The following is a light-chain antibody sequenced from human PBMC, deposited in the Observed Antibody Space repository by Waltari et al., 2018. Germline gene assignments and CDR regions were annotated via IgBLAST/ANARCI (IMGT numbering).Light chain of an antibody. CDR1: SGHSSNV. J-gene: IGLJ3*02. CDR3: QTGGHGTWV. V-gene: IGLV4-69*01. CDR2: VNSDGSH. Sequence: QLVLTQSPSASASLGASVKLTCTLRSGHSSNVIPWPQQQPEKGPRYLMKVNSDGSHNKGDEIPDRFSGSSSGAERYLTISSLQSEDEADYYCQTGGHGTWVFGGGTKLTVL.